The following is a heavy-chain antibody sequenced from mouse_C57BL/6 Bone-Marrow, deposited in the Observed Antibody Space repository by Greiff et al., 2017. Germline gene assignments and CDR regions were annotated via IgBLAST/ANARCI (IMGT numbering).Heavy chain of an antibody. CDR2: IYWDDDK. J-gene: IGHJ4*01. Sequence: QVTLKVSGPGLLQSSQTLSLTCSFSGFSLSTSGMGVSWLRQPSGKGLEWLAHIYWDDDKRYNPSLKSRLTIPKDTSRNQVFLKITSVDTADTATYYCARRALYDYVYAMDYWGQGTSVTVSS. V-gene: IGHV8-12*01. D-gene: IGHD2-4*01. CDR3: ARRALYDYVYAMDY. CDR1: GFSLSTSGMG.